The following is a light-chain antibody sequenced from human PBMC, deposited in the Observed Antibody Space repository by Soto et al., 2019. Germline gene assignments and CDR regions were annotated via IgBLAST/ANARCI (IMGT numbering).Light chain of an antibody. CDR1: SSDVGGYNY. CDR3: NSYAGSNNWV. CDR2: EVS. V-gene: IGLV2-8*01. J-gene: IGLJ3*02. Sequence: SALTQPPSASGSPGQSVTISFTGTSSDVGGYNYVSWYQQHPGKAPKLMIYEVSKRPSGVPDRFSGSKSGNTASVTVSGLQAEDEADYYCNSYAGSNNWVFGGGTKVTVL.